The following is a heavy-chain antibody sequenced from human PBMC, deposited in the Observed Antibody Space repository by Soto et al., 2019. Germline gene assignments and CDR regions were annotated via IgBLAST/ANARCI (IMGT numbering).Heavy chain of an antibody. D-gene: IGHD3-10*01. CDR2: ISSSSSYI. CDR3: ARDARYYYGSGSYKGYYGMDV. J-gene: IGHJ6*02. Sequence: GGSLRLSCAASGFTFSIYSMNWVRQAPGKGLEWVSSISSSSSYIYYADSVKGRFTISRYNAKNSLYPQMNSLRAEDTAVYYCARDARYYYGSGSYKGYYGMDVWGQGTTVTVSS. V-gene: IGHV3-21*01. CDR1: GFTFSIYS.